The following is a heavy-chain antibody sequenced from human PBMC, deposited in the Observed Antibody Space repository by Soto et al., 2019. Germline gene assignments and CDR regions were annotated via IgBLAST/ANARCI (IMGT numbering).Heavy chain of an antibody. J-gene: IGHJ4*01. CDR2: ISYDGSDN. CDR1: GFTFSSYG. CDR3: AKVMGVRGVTSGADN. D-gene: IGHD3-10*01. V-gene: IGHV3-30*18. Sequence: QVQLVESGGGVVQPGRSLRLSCAASGFTFSSYGMHWVRQPPGKGLEWVAVISYDGSDNYYADSVKGRFTISRHNSKNTLYLQMNSLRAEDTAVYYCAKVMGVRGVTSGADNWGQEPWSPSPQ.